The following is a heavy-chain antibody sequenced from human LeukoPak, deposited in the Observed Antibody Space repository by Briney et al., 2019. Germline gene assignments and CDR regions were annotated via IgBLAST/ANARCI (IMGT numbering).Heavy chain of an antibody. D-gene: IGHD6-13*01. CDR2: INPNSGGT. Sequence: ASVKVSCKASGYTFTGYYMHWVRQAPGQGLEWMGWINPNSGGTNYAQKFQGRVTMTSDTSISTAYMELSRLRSDDTAVYYCARDFRAIAAAGHNYYYYYMDVWGKGTTVTVSS. CDR3: ARDFRAIAAAGHNYYYYYMDV. J-gene: IGHJ6*03. CDR1: GYTFTGYY. V-gene: IGHV1-2*02.